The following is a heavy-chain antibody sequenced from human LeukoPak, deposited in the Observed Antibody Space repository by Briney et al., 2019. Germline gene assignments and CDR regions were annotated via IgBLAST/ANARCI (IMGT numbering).Heavy chain of an antibody. Sequence: PGGSLALSCSASGCTFSSYAMTWVRQAPGKGLEWVSTISGRGDLEFYTESVKGRFTISRDHSKNTVHLQMDSLRAEDTAIYYCAREGDFWSGYPIDHYYYMDVWGKGPTVTVTS. CDR2: ISGRGDLE. D-gene: IGHD3-3*01. J-gene: IGHJ6*03. CDR1: GCTFSSYA. V-gene: IGHV3-23*01. CDR3: AREGDFWSGYPIDHYYYMDV.